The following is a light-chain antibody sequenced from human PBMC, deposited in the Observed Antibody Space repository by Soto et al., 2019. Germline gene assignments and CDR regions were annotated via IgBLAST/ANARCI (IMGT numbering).Light chain of an antibody. CDR3: QSSDSSLRVV. V-gene: IGLV1-40*01. J-gene: IGLJ2*01. CDR1: SSNIGTGYD. CDR2: GVT. Sequence: QSVLTQPPSVSGAPGQWVTISCAGSSSNIGTGYDVPWYQHLPGTAPKLIIYGVTNRPSGIPDRFSGSKSGTSASLTITGLHADDEADYYCQSSDSSLRVVFGGGTKLTVL.